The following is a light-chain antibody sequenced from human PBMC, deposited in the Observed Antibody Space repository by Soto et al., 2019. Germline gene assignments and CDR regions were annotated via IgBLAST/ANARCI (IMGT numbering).Light chain of an antibody. V-gene: IGLV2-11*01. Sequence: QSALTQPRAVSGSPGQSVTISCTGTSSDVGDYNYVSWSQQYPGKAPKLVIYDVSKRPSGVPDRFSGSKSGNMASLTISGLQAEDEADYYCCSFAGSYTFWVFGGGTTLTVL. CDR1: SSDVGDYNY. CDR2: DVS. J-gene: IGLJ3*02. CDR3: CSFAGSYTFWV.